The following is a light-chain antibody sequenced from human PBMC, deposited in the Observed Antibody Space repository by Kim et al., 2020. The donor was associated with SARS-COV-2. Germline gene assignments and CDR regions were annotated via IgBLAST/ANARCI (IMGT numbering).Light chain of an antibody. CDR3: QTWDTDIRV. V-gene: IGLV4-69*01. CDR2: VNSDGTH. J-gene: IGLJ3*02. Sequence: QLVLTQSPSASASLGASVKLTCTLSSGHSSYAITWHQQQPEKGPRYLMKVNSDGTHRKGDGIPDRFSGSSSGAERYLTISSLQSEDEADYYCQTWDTDIRVFGGGTKLTVL. CDR1: SGHSSYA.